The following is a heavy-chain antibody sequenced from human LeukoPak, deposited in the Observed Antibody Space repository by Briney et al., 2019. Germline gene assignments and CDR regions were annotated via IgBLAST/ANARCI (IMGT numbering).Heavy chain of an antibody. CDR1: GFTFDDYT. Sequence: PGGSLRLSCAASGFTFDDYTMHWVRQAPGKGLEWVSTISRTGFSTFYADSVKGRFTISRDNAKNSLYLQMNSLRAEDTAVYYCARDKDYYGSGSYYLSFGEDWGQGTMVTVSS. CDR3: ARDKDYYGSGSYYLSFGED. J-gene: IGHJ3*01. D-gene: IGHD3-10*01. CDR2: ISRTGFST. V-gene: IGHV3-21*01.